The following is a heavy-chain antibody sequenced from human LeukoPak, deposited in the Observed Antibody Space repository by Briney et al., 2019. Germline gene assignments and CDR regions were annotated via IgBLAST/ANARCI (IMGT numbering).Heavy chain of an antibody. V-gene: IGHV5-51*01. J-gene: IGHJ4*02. D-gene: IGHD4-17*01. CDR2: IYPDDSDT. CDR3: ARHYPGGDYFIDY. CDR1: GYSFTSYW. Sequence: GESLKISCQGSGYSFTSYWIGWVRQLPGKGLEWVGIIYPDDSDTRYSPSFQDQVTISADKSISTASLQWSSLKASDTAMYYCARHYPGGDYFIDYWGQGTLVTVSS.